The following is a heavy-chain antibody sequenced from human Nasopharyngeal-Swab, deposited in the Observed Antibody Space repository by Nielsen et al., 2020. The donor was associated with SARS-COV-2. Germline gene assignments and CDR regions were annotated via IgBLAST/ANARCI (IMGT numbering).Heavy chain of an antibody. V-gene: IGHV4-61*01. D-gene: IGHD3-22*01. Sequence: SETLSLTCTVSGGSISSSSYYWSWIRQPPGKGLEWIGYIYYSGSTNYNPSLKSRVTISVDTSKNQFSLKLSSVTAADTAVYYCARGPTYYYDSSERGFDYWGQGTLVTVSS. CDR2: IYYSGST. CDR3: ARGPTYYYDSSERGFDY. CDR1: GGSISSSSYY. J-gene: IGHJ4*02.